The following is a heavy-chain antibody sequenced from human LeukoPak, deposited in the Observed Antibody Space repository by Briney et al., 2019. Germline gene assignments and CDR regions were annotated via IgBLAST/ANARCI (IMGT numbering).Heavy chain of an antibody. Sequence: ASVKVSCKASGYTFTSYGISWVRQAPGQGLEWMGWISAYNGNTNYAQKLQGRVTMTTDTSTSTAYMELRSLRSDDTAVYYRARDSYDSSGYYVRTDYWGQGTLVTVSS. D-gene: IGHD3-22*01. J-gene: IGHJ4*02. CDR1: GYTFTSYG. V-gene: IGHV1-18*01. CDR3: ARDSYDSSGYYVRTDY. CDR2: ISAYNGNT.